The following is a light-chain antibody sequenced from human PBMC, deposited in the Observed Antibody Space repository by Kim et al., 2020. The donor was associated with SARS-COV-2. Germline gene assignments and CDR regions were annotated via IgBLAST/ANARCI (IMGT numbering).Light chain of an antibody. CDR2: DVS. V-gene: IGLV2-11*03. J-gene: IGLJ3*02. CDR1: SSDVSNYTY. CDR3: CSSAGGYTWV. Sequence: GHSVTISAPGTSSDVSNYTYFSWYQQHPGKAPKLMFYDVSKRPSGVPERFSGSKSGNTASLTISGLQAEDEADYYCCSSAGGYTWVFGGGTQLTVL.